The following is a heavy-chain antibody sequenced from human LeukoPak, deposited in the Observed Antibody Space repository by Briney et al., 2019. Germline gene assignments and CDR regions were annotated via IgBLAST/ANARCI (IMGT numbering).Heavy chain of an antibody. CDR2: IYYSGST. CDR1: GGSISSYY. V-gene: IGHV4-59*01. CDR3: AGGSSSGLTFDY. J-gene: IGHJ4*02. D-gene: IGHD6-6*01. Sequence: KPSETLSLTCTVSGGSISSYYWSWIRQPPGKGLEWIGYIYYSGSTNYNPSLKSRVTISVDTSKNQFSLKLSSVTAADTAVYYCAGGSSSGLTFDYWGQGTLVTVSS.